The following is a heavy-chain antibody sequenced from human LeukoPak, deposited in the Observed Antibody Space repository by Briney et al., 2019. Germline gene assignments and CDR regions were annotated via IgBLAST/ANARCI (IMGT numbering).Heavy chain of an antibody. D-gene: IGHD3-3*01. Sequence: PGGSLRLSCAASGFTFSSYEMNWVRQAPGGGLEWVSYISSSGSTIYYADSVKGRFTISRDNAKNSLYLQMNSLRAEDTAVYYCAREVDFWSGSQGYFDYWGQGTLVTVSS. CDR2: ISSSGSTI. CDR1: GFTFSSYE. J-gene: IGHJ4*02. V-gene: IGHV3-48*03. CDR3: AREVDFWSGSQGYFDY.